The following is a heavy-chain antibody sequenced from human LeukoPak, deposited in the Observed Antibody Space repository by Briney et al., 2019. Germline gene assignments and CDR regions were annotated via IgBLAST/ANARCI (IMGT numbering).Heavy chain of an antibody. J-gene: IGHJ3*02. CDR1: GGSLSSNNW. Sequence: PSETVSLTCAVSGGSLSSNNWWSWVRQPPGKGLEWIGKIFHSGSTNYNPSLKSRVTMSVDTSKNQFSLKLSSVTAADTAVYYCVRDVGTSDAFDIWGQGTMVIVSS. V-gene: IGHV4-4*02. CDR2: IFHSGST. D-gene: IGHD1-1*01. CDR3: VRDVGTSDAFDI.